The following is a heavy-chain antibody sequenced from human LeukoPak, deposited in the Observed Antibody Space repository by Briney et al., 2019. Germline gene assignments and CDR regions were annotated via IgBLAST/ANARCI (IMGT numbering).Heavy chain of an antibody. CDR2: INPNSGGT. J-gene: IGHJ4*02. CDR3: ARGLYSSSWYRDYFDY. D-gene: IGHD6-13*01. V-gene: IGHV1-2*02. Sequence: ASVKVSCKASGYTFTGYYMHWVRQAPGQGLEWMGWINPNSGGTNYAQKFQGRVTMARDTSISTAYMELSRLRSDDTAVYYCARGLYSSSWYRDYFDYWGQGTLVTVSS. CDR1: GYTFTGYY.